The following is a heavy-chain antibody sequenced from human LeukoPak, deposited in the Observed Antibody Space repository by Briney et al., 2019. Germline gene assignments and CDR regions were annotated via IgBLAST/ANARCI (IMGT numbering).Heavy chain of an antibody. Sequence: PGGSLRLSCAASGFTFSSYSMSWIRQHPGKGLEWVANIKEDGSDKYYVDSVNGRFTISRDNAKNSVYLHMNSLRAEDTAVYYCARIMNSSPDYWGQGTLVTVSS. CDR3: ARIMNSSPDY. V-gene: IGHV3-7*01. D-gene: IGHD6-13*01. CDR1: GFTFSSYS. J-gene: IGHJ4*02. CDR2: IKEDGSDK.